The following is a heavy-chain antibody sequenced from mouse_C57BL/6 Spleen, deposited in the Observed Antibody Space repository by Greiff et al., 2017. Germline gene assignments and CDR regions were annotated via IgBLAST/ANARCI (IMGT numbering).Heavy chain of an antibody. Sequence: QVQLKQPGAELVRPGTSVKLSCKASGYTFTSYWMHWVKQRPGQGLEWIGVIDPSDSYTNYNQKFKGKATLTVDTSSSTAYMQLSSLPSEDSAVYYCARQDYSYAMDYWGQGTSVTVSS. CDR3: ARQDYSYAMDY. D-gene: IGHD2-12*01. CDR1: GYTFTSYW. J-gene: IGHJ4*01. V-gene: IGHV1-59*01. CDR2: IDPSDSYT.